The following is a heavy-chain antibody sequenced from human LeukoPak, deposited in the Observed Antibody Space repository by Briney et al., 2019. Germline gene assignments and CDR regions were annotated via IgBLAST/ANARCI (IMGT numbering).Heavy chain of an antibody. CDR1: GFTFSSYA. Sequence: GGSLRLSCAASGFTFSSYAMSWVRQAPGKGLEWVSGISGSGGSTYYADSVKGRFTVSRDNSKSTLYLQVNSLTADDTAVYYCTKDARALMTTSLPDYWGQGTLVTVSS. CDR3: TKDARALMTTSLPDY. D-gene: IGHD2/OR15-2a*01. V-gene: IGHV3-23*01. J-gene: IGHJ4*02. CDR2: ISGSGGST.